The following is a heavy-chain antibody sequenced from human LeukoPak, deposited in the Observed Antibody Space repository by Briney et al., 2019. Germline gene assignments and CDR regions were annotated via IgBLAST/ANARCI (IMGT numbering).Heavy chain of an antibody. D-gene: IGHD2-8*02. Sequence: GGSLRLSCAASGFTFRNYGMHWVRQAAGKGLEWVSFIWSDGNNRFYADSVKGRFTISRDNSKNMLYLQMDTLRAEDTALYYCAKDPGASVSGFHMDVWGKGTTVIVSS. V-gene: IGHV3-30*02. CDR2: IWSDGNNR. CDR1: GFTFRNYG. J-gene: IGHJ6*03. CDR3: AKDPGASVSGFHMDV.